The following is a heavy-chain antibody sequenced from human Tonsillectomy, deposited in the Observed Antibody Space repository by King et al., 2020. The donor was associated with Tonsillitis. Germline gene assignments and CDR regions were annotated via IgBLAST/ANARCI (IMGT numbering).Heavy chain of an antibody. J-gene: IGHJ6*02. Sequence: VQLVQSGGGVVQPGRSLRLSCAASGFTFSSYGMHWVRQAPGKGLEWVAVISYDGSNKYYADSVKGRFTISRDNSKNTLYLQMNSLRAEDTAVYYCASDGDDILTGYMMTVYYYYGMDVWGQGTTVTVSS. CDR3: ASDGDDILTGYMMTVYYYYGMDV. D-gene: IGHD3-9*01. V-gene: IGHV3-33*05. CDR1: GFTFSSYG. CDR2: ISYDGSNK.